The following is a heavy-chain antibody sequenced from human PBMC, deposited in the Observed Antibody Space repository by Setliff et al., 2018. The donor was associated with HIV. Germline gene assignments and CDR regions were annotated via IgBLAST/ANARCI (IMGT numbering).Heavy chain of an antibody. CDR2: VNHSGGT. V-gene: IGHV4-39*07. CDR1: GDSLSSSSYY. CDR3: ARRILRSAFDF. D-gene: IGHD2-15*01. Sequence: SETLSLTCTVSGDSLSSSSYYWSWIRQSPGKRLEWLGEVNHSGGTNYNPSLKRRLIISSDASKNQFSLRLKSVTAADTAVYFCARRILRSAFDFWGHGTLVTVSS. J-gene: IGHJ4*01.